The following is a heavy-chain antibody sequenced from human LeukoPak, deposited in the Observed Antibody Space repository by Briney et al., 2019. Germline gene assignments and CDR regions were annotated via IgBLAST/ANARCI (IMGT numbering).Heavy chain of an antibody. CDR1: GFTFSDYG. D-gene: IGHD4-23*01. J-gene: IGHJ4*02. CDR2: ISYDGSNK. V-gene: IGHV3-30*18. Sequence: GGSLRLSCAASGFTFSDYGMHWVRQAPGKGLEWVAVISYDGSNKYYADSAKGRFTISRDNSKNTLYLQMNSLRAEDTAVYYCAKSYSRGTTVVTSDYWGQGTLVTVSS. CDR3: AKSYSRGTTVVTSDY.